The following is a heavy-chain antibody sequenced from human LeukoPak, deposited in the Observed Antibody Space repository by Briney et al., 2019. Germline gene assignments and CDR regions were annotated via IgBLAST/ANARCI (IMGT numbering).Heavy chain of an antibody. D-gene: IGHD4-11*01. CDR3: ATAQGGLQPIVY. Sequence: GGSLRLSCAASGFTFSTYNMNWVRQAPGKGLEWVSYISSSSSAIYHADSVKGRFTISRDSAKNSLYLQMNSLRAEDTAVYYCATAQGGLQPIVYWGQGTLVTVSS. V-gene: IGHV3-48*01. CDR2: ISSSSSAI. J-gene: IGHJ4*02. CDR1: GFTFSTYN.